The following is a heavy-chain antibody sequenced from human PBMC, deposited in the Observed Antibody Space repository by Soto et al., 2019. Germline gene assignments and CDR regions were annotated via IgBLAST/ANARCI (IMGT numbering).Heavy chain of an antibody. CDR1: GGSISSSSYY. CDR2: IYYSGST. J-gene: IGHJ4*02. Sequence: SETLSLTCTVSGGSISSSSYYWGWIRQPPGKGLEWIGSIYYSGSTYYNPSLKSRVTISVDTSKNQLSLKLSSVTAADTAVYYCARRAIAERKSRYYFDYWGQGTLVTVSS. CDR3: ARRAIAERKSRYYFDY. D-gene: IGHD6-13*01. V-gene: IGHV4-39*01.